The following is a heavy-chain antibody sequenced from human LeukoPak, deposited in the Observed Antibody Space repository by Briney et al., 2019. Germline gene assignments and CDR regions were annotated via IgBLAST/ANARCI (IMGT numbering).Heavy chain of an antibody. D-gene: IGHD5-18*01. CDR1: GFTVSSNY. J-gene: IGHJ6*02. CDR3: ARDGYSYGYYYYYGMDV. CDR2: IYSGGST. V-gene: IGHV3-66*01. Sequence: GGSLRLSCAASGFTVSSNYMSWVRQAPGKGLEWVSVIYSGGSTYYADSVKGRFTISRDNSKNTLYLQMNSLRAEDTAVYYSARDGYSYGYYYYYGMDVWGQGTTVTVSS.